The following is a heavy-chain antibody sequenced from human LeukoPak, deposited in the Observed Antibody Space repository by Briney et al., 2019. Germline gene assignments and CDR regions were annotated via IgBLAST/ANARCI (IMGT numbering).Heavy chain of an antibody. D-gene: IGHD4-17*01. CDR3: ARSSPYGDYYYYYYMDV. V-gene: IGHV4-34*01. CDR2: INHSGST. CDR1: GGSFSGYY. Sequence: SETLSLTCAVYGGSFSGYYWSWIRQPPGKGLEWIGEINHSGSTNYNPSLKSRVTISVDTSKNQFSLKLSSVTAADTAVYYCARSSPYGDYYYYYYMDVWGKGTTVTVSS. J-gene: IGHJ6*03.